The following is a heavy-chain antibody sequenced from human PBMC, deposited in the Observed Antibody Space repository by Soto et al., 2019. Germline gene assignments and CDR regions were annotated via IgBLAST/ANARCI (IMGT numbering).Heavy chain of an antibody. V-gene: IGHV4-34*01. D-gene: IGHD2-8*01. Sequence: YDGSWIITPPKKGLEWIGEINHSGSTNYNPSLKSRVTISVDTSKNQFSLKLSSVTAADTAVYYCARGVRFCIKGVYLPRTWLTCSASW. CDR3: ARGVRFCIKGVYLPRTWLTCSAS. J-gene: IGHJ5*01. CDR1: YD. CDR2: INHSGST.